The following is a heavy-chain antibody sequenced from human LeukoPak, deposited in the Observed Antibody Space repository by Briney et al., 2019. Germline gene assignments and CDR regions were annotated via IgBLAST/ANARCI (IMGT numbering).Heavy chain of an antibody. CDR1: GYTFTSYE. Sequence: ASVKVSCKASGYTFTSYEINWVRQATGQGLEWMGWMNPNSGNTGYAQKFQGRVTITRNTSISTAYMELSSLRSEDTAVYYCARGPEGHYYYYYYMDVWGKGATVTVSS. J-gene: IGHJ6*03. V-gene: IGHV1-8*03. D-gene: IGHD1-14*01. CDR2: MNPNSGNT. CDR3: ARGPEGHYYYYYYMDV.